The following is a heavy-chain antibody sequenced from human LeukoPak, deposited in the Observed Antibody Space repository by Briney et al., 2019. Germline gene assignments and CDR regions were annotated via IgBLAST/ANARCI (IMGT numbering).Heavy chain of an antibody. CDR1: GVTFSTYS. V-gene: IGHV3-48*01. CDR2: ITSSSSTI. J-gene: IGHJ4*02. D-gene: IGHD1-26*01. CDR3: ARDRVGAY. Sequence: PGGSLRLSCAASGVTFSTYSMNWVRQAPGKGLEWLSYITSSSSTIYYADSVQGRFTISRDNAKSSLYLQMNSLRVEDTAVYYCARDRVGAYWGQGTLVTVSS.